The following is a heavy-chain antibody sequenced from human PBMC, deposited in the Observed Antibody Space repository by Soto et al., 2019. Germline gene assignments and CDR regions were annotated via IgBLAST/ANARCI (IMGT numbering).Heavy chain of an antibody. CDR3: AREDDYSFDY. CDR2: IYYSGST. CDR1: CGSISSYY. J-gene: IGHJ4*02. Sequence: SETLSLTCTVSCGSISSYYWSWIRQPPGKGLEWIGYIYYSGSTNYNPSLKSRVTISVDTSKNQFSLKLSSVTAADTAVYYCAREDDYSFDYWGQGTLVTVSS. D-gene: IGHD2-21*02. V-gene: IGHV4-59*01.